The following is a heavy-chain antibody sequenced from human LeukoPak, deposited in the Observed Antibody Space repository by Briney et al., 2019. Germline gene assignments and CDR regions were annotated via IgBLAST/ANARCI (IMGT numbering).Heavy chain of an antibody. CDR3: ARRPTYYGMDV. CDR2: IYSSGST. Sequence: SETLSLTCIVSGGSISSNNYYCGWIRQTPGKGLEWIGSIYSSGSTYYNPSLKSRVTISVDTSKNQFSLKLTSLTAADTAVYYCARRPTYYGMDVWGQGTTVTVSS. V-gene: IGHV4-39*01. D-gene: IGHD2-21*01. CDR1: GGSISSNNYY. J-gene: IGHJ6*02.